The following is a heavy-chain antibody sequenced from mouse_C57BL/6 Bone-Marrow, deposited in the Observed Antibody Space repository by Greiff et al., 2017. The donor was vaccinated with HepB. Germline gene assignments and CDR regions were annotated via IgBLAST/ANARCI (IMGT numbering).Heavy chain of an antibody. Sequence: VQLQQPGAELVKPGASVKVSCKASGYTFTSYWMHWVKQRPGQGLEWIGRIHPSDSDTNYNQKFKGKATLTVDKSSSTAYMQLSSLTSEDSSVYYCAISLYDGYYDWFAYWGQGTLVTVSA. CDR1: GYTFTSYW. J-gene: IGHJ3*01. CDR2: IHPSDSDT. CDR3: AISLYDGYYDWFAY. V-gene: IGHV1-74*01. D-gene: IGHD2-3*01.